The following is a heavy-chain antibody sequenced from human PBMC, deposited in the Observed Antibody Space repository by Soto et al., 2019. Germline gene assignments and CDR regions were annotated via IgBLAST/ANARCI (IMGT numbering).Heavy chain of an antibody. CDR2: IYYSGST. D-gene: IGHD2-21*01. CDR1: GGSVISGSYY. J-gene: IGHJ6*02. CDR3: AASCVGCGGFNYYGMDV. V-gene: IGHV4-61*01. Sequence: SETLSLTCTVSGGSVISGSYYWSWIRQPPGKGLEWIGYIYYSGSTYYNRSLKSRVTISVDTSKNQFSLKLSSVTAADTAVYYCAASCVGCGGFNYYGMDVWGQGTTVTVSS.